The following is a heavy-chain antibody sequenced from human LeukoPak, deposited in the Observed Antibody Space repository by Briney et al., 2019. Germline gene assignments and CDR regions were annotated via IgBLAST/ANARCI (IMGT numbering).Heavy chain of an antibody. CDR3: AKELLGQSSGWYGHDY. Sequence: AGGSLRLSCAASGFTFSTYTMYWVRHPPGKRLEWVSIIGSSGGGIHYADSVKGRFTISRDNSKNALYLQMNSLRVEDTAVYYCAKELLGQSSGWYGHDYWGQGTLVTVSS. D-gene: IGHD6-19*01. V-gene: IGHV3-23*01. CDR2: IGSSGGGI. J-gene: IGHJ4*02. CDR1: GFTFSTYT.